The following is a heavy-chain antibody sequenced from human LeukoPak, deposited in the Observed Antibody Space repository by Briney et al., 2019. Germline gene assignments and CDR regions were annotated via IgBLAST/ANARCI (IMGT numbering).Heavy chain of an antibody. J-gene: IGHJ3*02. CDR2: ISGSGGST. D-gene: IGHD6-13*01. V-gene: IGHV3-23*01. CDR3: AKDRPASSWYKKRRGAFDI. CDR1: GFTFSSYA. Sequence: GGSLRLSCAASGFTFSSYAVSWVRQAPGKGLEWVSAISGSGGSTYYADSVKGRFTISRDNSKNTLYLQMNSLRAEDTAVYYCAKDRPASSWYKKRRGAFDIWGQGTLVTVSS.